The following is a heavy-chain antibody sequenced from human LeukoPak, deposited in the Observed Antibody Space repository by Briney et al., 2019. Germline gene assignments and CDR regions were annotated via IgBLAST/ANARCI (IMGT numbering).Heavy chain of an antibody. J-gene: IGHJ5*02. D-gene: IGHD3-3*01. CDR3: ARDMSHYDFWSGSTNWFDP. CDR2: MSSSGIS. Sequence: SETLSLTCTVSNGSISSDTYFWSWIRQPAGKGLEWIGRMSSSGISTYSPSLKSRVTISIDTSKNQFSLKLSSVTAADTAVYYCARDMSHYDFWSGSTNWFDPWGQGTLVTVSS. CDR1: NGSISSDTYF. V-gene: IGHV4-61*02.